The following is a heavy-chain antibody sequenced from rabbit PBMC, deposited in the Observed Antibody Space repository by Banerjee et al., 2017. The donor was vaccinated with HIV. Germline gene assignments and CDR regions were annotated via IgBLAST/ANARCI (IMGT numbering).Heavy chain of an antibody. CDR2: IYTGSGTT. D-gene: IGHD4-1*01. CDR1: GFTFSSNYW. CDR3: ARDLAGVIGWNFGL. Sequence: QEQLEESGGDLVKPEGSLTLTCTASGFTFSSNYWICWVRQAPGKGLEWIGCIYTGSGTTEYASWAKGRFTISKTSSTVDLKMTSLTAADTATYFCARDLAGVIGWNFGLWGPGTLVTVS. J-gene: IGHJ6*01. V-gene: IGHV1S45*01.